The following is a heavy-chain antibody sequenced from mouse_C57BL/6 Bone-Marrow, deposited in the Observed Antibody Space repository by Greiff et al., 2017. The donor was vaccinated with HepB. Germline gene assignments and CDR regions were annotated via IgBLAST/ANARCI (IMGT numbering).Heavy chain of an antibody. Sequence: VQLKESGPGLVKPSQSLSLTCSVTGYSITSGYYWNWIRQFPGNKLEWMGYISYDGSNNYNPSLKNRISITRDTSKNQFFLKLNSVTTEDTATYYCASYYYGPFAYWGQGTLVTVSA. CDR1: GYSITSGYY. V-gene: IGHV3-6*01. CDR3: ASYYYGPFAY. D-gene: IGHD1-1*01. J-gene: IGHJ3*01. CDR2: ISYDGSN.